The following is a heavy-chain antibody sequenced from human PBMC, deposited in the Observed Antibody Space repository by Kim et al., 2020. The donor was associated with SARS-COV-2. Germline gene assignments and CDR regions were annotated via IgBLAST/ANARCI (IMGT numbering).Heavy chain of an antibody. D-gene: IGHD6-19*01. CDR1: GDSVSSNTAA. J-gene: IGHJ4*02. V-gene: IGHV6-1*01. Sequence: SQTLSLTCAISGDSVSSNTAAWNWIRQSPSRGLEWLGRTYYRSRWYYDYAVSVKSRATISPDTSRNQCSRQLNSVTTDDTAIYDCARGAIAVAGPRRPDYWGQGTLVTVSS. CDR3: ARGAIAVAGPRRPDY. CDR2: TYYRSRWYY.